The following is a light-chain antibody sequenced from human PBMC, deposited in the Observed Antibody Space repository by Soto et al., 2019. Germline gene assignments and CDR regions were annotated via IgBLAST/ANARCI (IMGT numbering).Light chain of an antibody. V-gene: IGLV2-14*01. Sequence: QSALAQPASVSGSPGQPITISCTGTSSDIGAYKFVSWYQHHPGRAPKLIIFEVTSRPSGVSSRFSGSKSGNTASLTISRLLPEDEADYYCSSYTTSSTRVFGTGTKVTVL. CDR2: EVT. CDR1: SSDIGAYKF. CDR3: SSYTTSSTRV. J-gene: IGLJ1*01.